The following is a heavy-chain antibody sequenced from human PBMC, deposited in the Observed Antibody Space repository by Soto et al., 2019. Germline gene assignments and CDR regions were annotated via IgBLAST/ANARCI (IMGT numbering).Heavy chain of an antibody. CDR2: ITGGGTSI. CDR3: AKHQYSFAHYIDH. Sequence: EVQLLASGGGLVQPGGSLTLSCAASGFDFSGYAMSWVRQAPGKGLQWVSVITGGGTSIYYGDSVKGRVSIARDMSTNTLFLHMHSLRAEDTAIYYCAKHQYSFAHYIDHWDQGTHVTVSS. V-gene: IGHV3-23*01. CDR1: GFDFSGYA. J-gene: IGHJ4*02. D-gene: IGHD4-4*01.